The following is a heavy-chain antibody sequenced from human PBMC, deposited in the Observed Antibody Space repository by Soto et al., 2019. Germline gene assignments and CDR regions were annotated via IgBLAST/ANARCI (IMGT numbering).Heavy chain of an antibody. J-gene: IGHJ4*02. D-gene: IGHD3-10*01. Sequence: QVQLQESGPGLVEPSQTLSLTCTVSGDSISNGYYTWSWIRQPPGKDLEWIGHIYNSVNTYSNPSLNSRVTTPANPPKTHSPRRLSAVTAEDRAVYNCARGQGGNKVNYGGKGTLVTVSS. V-gene: IGHV4-30-4*01. CDR1: GDSISNGYYT. CDR3: ARGQGGNKVNY. CDR2: IYNSVNT.